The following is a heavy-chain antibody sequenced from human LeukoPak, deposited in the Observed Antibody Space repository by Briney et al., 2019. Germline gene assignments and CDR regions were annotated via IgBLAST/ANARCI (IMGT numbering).Heavy chain of an antibody. CDR3: ARGSHYDSSGYGGELYYFDY. CDR1: GGSFSGYY. J-gene: IGHJ4*02. CDR2: INHSGST. D-gene: IGHD3-22*01. Sequence: SETLSLTCAVYGGSFSGYYWSWIRQPPGKGLEWIGEINHSGSTSYNPSLKSRVTISVDTSKNQFSLKLSSVTAADTAVYYCARGSHYDSSGYGGELYYFDYWGQGTLVTVSS. V-gene: IGHV4-34*01.